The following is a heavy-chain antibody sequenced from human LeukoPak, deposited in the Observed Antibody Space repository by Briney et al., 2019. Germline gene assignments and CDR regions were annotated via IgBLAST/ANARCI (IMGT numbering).Heavy chain of an antibody. D-gene: IGHD3-22*01. CDR3: ARDVIAGYYYDSRGFYPI. V-gene: IGHV4-34*01. CDR2: IYHSGST. Sequence: SETLSLTCAVYGGSFSGYYWSWIRQPPGKGLEWIGEIYHSGSTNYNPSLKSRVTISVDKSKNQFSLKLSSVTAADTAVYYCARDVIAGYYYDSRGFYPIWGRGTMVTVSS. CDR1: GGSFSGYY. J-gene: IGHJ3*02.